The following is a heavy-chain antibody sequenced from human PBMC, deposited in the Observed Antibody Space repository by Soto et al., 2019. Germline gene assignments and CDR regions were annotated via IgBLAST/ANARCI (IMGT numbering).Heavy chain of an antibody. J-gene: IGHJ4*02. CDR3: VRDEHCSDGSCYNLGDY. Sequence: QVQLKQSGPGLVKPSQTLSVTCDISGDSVSSHSAAWNWIRQSPSRGLEWLGRTYYRSKWYNDYAVFVKRRIVIHPDTPKNQFSLQLNSVTPEDTAVYYCVRDEHCSDGSCYNLGDYWGQGTLVTVSS. CDR1: GDSVSSHSAA. CDR2: TYYRSKWYN. D-gene: IGHD2-15*01. V-gene: IGHV6-1*01.